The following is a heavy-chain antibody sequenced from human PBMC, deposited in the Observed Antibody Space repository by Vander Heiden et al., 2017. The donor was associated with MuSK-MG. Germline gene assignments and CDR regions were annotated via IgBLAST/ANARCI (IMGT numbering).Heavy chain of an antibody. CDR1: GGSISGSTYY. CDR2: IYYRGNT. V-gene: IGHV4-39*01. CDR3: ATSSPAFDF. Sequence: QLQLQESGPGLVKPSETLSLTCTVSGGSISGSTYYWGWIRQSPGKGLEWIGSIYYRGNTDDNPSLKSRVTISGDTSKNQFSMRLTSVTAADATVDYCATSSPAFDFWCQGTLVTVSS. J-gene: IGHJ4*02.